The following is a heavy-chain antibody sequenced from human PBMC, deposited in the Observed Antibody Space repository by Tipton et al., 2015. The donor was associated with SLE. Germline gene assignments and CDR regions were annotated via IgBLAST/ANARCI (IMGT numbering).Heavy chain of an antibody. V-gene: IGHV4-59*11. J-gene: IGHJ5*02. CDR1: GGSISSHY. D-gene: IGHD5-24*01. CDR3: ARMRGGYNAHH. Sequence: TLSLTCSVSGGSISSHYWSWIRQPPGKGLEWIGYIYYSGYTNYNPSLKSRLTISLDTSKNQFSLKLSSVTAADTAVYYCARMRGGYNAHHWGQGILVTVSS. CDR2: IYYSGYT.